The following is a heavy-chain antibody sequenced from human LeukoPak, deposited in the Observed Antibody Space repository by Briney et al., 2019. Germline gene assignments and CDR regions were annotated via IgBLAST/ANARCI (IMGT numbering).Heavy chain of an antibody. CDR1: GFTFSDYY. CDR2: ISSSGSTI. V-gene: IGHV3-11*01. D-gene: IGHD2-2*01. CDR3: ARDLTAAANNWFDP. Sequence: GGSLRLSCAASGFTFSDYYMSWIRQAPGRGLEWVSYISSSGSTIYYADSVKGRSTISRDNAKNSLYLQMNSLRAEDAAVYYCARDLTAAANNWFDPWGQGTLVTVSS. J-gene: IGHJ5*02.